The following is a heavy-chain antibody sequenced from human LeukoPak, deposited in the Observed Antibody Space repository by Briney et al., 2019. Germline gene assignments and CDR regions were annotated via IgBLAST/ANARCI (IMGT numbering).Heavy chain of an antibody. CDR1: GFTFINAW. CDR3: ARRAGAYSHPYDY. CDR2: IYSDNT. V-gene: IGHV3-53*01. Sequence: GGSLRLSCAASGFTFINAWMNWVRQAPGKGLEWVSFIYSDNTHYSDSVKGRFTISRDNSKNTLYLQMNSLRAEDTAVYYCARRAGAYSHPYDYWGQGTLVTVSS. J-gene: IGHJ4*02. D-gene: IGHD4/OR15-4a*01.